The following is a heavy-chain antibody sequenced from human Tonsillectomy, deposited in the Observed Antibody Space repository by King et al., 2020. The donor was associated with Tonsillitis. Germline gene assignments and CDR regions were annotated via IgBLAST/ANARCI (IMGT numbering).Heavy chain of an antibody. CDR1: GFTFSSYA. CDR3: AKGLDSGNYYDYYYGMDV. CDR2: ISGRGGDT. D-gene: IGHD1-7*01. J-gene: IGHJ6*04. V-gene: IGHV3-23*04. Sequence: VQLVESGGDLVQPGGSLRLSCEASGFTFSSYALSWVRQAPGKGLEWVSGISGRGGDTYYADSVKGRFTISRDNSEFTLYLQMNSLRAEDSAVYYCAKGLDSGNYYDYYYGMDVWGKGTAVTVSS.